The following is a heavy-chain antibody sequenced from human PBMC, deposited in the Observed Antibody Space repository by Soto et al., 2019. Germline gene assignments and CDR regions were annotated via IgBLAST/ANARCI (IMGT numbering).Heavy chain of an antibody. CDR3: VRRGTGKWFDP. Sequence: GGSLRLSCAASGFTFSDYYMSWIRQAPGKGLEWISYISSSGNTLYYADSVKGRFTISRDNAQNSLYLQMNSLRVEDTAVYHCVRRGTGKWFDPWGQGTLVTVSS. CDR1: GFTFSDYY. V-gene: IGHV3-11*01. CDR2: ISSSGNTL. J-gene: IGHJ5*02.